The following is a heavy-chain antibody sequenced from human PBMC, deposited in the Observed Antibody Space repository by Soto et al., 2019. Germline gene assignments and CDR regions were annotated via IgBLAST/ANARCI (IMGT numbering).Heavy chain of an antibody. CDR3: AKDLPIAVAGTPIGPFDY. V-gene: IGHV3-30*18. CDR2: ISYDGSNK. Sequence: QVQLVESGGGVVQPGRSLRLSCAASGFTFSSYGMHWVRQAPGKGLEWVAVISYDGSNKYYADSVKGRFTISRDNSKNTLYLQMISLRAEDTAVYYCAKDLPIAVAGTPIGPFDYWGQGTLVTVSS. J-gene: IGHJ4*02. CDR1: GFTFSSYG. D-gene: IGHD6-19*01.